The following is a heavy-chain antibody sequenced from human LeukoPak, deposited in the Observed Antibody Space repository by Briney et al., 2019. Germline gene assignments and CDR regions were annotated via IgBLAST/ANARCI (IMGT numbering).Heavy chain of an antibody. D-gene: IGHD5-12*01. CDR3: AKGSPGGYNPLDY. V-gene: IGHV3-30*18. Sequence: GGSLRLSCAASGFTFSSYGMHWVRQAPGKGLEWVAVIPYDGSNKYYADSVKGRFTISRDNSKNTLYLQMNSLRAEDTAVYYCAKGSPGGYNPLDYWGQGTLVTVSS. J-gene: IGHJ4*02. CDR2: IPYDGSNK. CDR1: GFTFSSYG.